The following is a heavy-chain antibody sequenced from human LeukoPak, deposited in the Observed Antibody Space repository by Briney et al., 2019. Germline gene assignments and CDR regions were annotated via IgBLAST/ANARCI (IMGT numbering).Heavy chain of an antibody. CDR1: GGSFSGYY. J-gene: IGHJ4*02. Sequence: SETLSLTCAVYGGSFSGYYWSWIRRPPGKGLEWIGEINHSGSTNYNPSLKSRVTTSVDTSKNQFSLKLSSVTAADTAVYYCARAPSVLRYCSGGSCFSRGPYYFDYWGQGTLVTVSS. CDR2: INHSGST. V-gene: IGHV4-34*01. D-gene: IGHD2-15*01. CDR3: ARAPSVLRYCSGGSCFSRGPYYFDY.